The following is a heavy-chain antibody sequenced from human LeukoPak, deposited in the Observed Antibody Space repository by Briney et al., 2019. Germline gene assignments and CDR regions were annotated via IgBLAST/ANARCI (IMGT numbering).Heavy chain of an antibody. V-gene: IGHV3-7*01. Sequence: GGSLRLSCAASGFTFSSYWMNWVRQAPGKGLEGVAYIKKDGSERYYVDSVKGRFTISRDNTKKSLYLQMNTLRAEDTAVYYCARDLAGPPQEAFDIWGQGTMVTVSS. CDR3: ARDLAGPPQEAFDI. CDR2: IKKDGSER. J-gene: IGHJ3*02. CDR1: GFTFSSYW.